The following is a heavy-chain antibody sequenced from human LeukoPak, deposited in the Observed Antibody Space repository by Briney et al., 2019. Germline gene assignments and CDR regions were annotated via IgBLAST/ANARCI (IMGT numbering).Heavy chain of an antibody. CDR1: GGSFSGYY. CDR3: ARAGYCSSTSCYPFDY. Sequence: SETLSLTCAVYGGSFSGYYWSWIRQPPGKGLEWIGYIYYSGSTNYNPSLKSRVTISVDTSKNQFSLKLSSVTAADTAVYYCARAGYCSSTSCYPFDYWGQGTLVTVSS. J-gene: IGHJ4*02. CDR2: IYYSGST. V-gene: IGHV4-59*01. D-gene: IGHD2-2*01.